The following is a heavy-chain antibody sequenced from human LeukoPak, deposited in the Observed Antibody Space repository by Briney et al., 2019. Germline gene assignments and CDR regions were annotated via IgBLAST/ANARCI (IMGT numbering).Heavy chain of an antibody. CDR3: ASQYWVPAAFYYAFNV. Sequence: SVNPSCTPSGDTFRNYAISWVPPAPGQGVGWMGGIIPVFGTTNYAQKFQGRVTITADTYSTTSYMELSSLTSEDTAIYYCASQYWVPAAFYYAFNVWGKGTTVSVSS. V-gene: IGHV1-69*06. CDR2: IIPVFGTT. CDR1: GDTFRNYA. J-gene: IGHJ6*04. D-gene: IGHD2-2*01.